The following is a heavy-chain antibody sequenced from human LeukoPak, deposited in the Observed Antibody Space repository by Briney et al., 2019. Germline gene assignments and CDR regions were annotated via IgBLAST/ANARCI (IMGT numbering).Heavy chain of an antibody. D-gene: IGHD2-2*01. CDR1: GFTFSSYS. CDR3: ARAALPGGYCSSTSCYALEDWFDP. CDR2: ISSSSSYI. J-gene: IGHJ5*02. V-gene: IGHV3-21*01. Sequence: GGSLRLSCAASGFTFSSYSMNWVRQAPGKGLEWVSSISSSSSYIYYADSVKGRFTISRDNAKNSLYLQMNSLRAEDTAVYYCARAALPGGYCSSTSCYALEDWFDPWGQGTLVTVSS.